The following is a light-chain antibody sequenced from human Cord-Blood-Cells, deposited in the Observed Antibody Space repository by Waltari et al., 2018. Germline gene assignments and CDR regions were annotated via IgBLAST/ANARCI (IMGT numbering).Light chain of an antibody. CDR3: QQYGSSPT. J-gene: IGKJ4*01. CDR1: QSVSSSY. Sequence: EIVLTQSPGTLSLSPEERATLSCRVSQSVSSSYLAWYQQKPGQAPRLLIYGASSRATCIPDRFSGSGSGTDFTLTISRLEPEDFAVYYCQQYGSSPTFGGGTKVEIK. V-gene: IGKV3-20*01. CDR2: GAS.